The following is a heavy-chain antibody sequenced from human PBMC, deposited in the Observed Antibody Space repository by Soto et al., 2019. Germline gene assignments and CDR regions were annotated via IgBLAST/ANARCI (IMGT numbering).Heavy chain of an antibody. CDR2: ISGNAGRI. V-gene: IGHV3-23*01. Sequence: EVQLLESGGGLVQPGGSLRLSCAASGFTFSSHAMSWVRQAPGKGLEWVSVISGNAGRIYYADSVRGRFTISRDNSKNTLYLHMNSLTAEDTAIYYCAKEVGIGGTDTSGDFDYWGQGTLVTVSS. D-gene: IGHD6-13*01. J-gene: IGHJ4*02. CDR1: GFTFSSHA. CDR3: AKEVGIGGTDTSGDFDY.